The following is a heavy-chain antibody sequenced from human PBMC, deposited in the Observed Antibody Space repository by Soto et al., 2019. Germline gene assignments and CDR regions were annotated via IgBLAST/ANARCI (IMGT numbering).Heavy chain of an antibody. CDR3: ARLPVVTAIGAFDI. D-gene: IGHD2-21*02. Sequence: PSETLSLTFTVSGGSIASSNYYWAGIRQPPGKGLEWIASIYYSGTTYYNPPLKSRVTKSVDTSKNQFSLKLSSVTAADTAVYYCARLPVVTAIGAFDIWGQGTMVS. CDR1: GGSIASSNYY. CDR2: IYYSGTT. J-gene: IGHJ3*02. V-gene: IGHV4-39*01.